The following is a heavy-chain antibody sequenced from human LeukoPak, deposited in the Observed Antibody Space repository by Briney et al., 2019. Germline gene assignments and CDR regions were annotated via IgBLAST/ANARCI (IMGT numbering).Heavy chain of an antibody. Sequence: GGSLRLSCAASGFTFSSYAMSWVRQAPGKGLEGVSTLSGSGGNTYYADSVKGRVTISRDNSKNTLYLQMNSLRAEDTAVYHCAKGSYYYDSADYFDYWGQGTLVTVSS. J-gene: IGHJ4*02. D-gene: IGHD3-22*01. V-gene: IGHV3-23*01. CDR2: LSGSGGNT. CDR3: AKGSYYYDSADYFDY. CDR1: GFTFSSYA.